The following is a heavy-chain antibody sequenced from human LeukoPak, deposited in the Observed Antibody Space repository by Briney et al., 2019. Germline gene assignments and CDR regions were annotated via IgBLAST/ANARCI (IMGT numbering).Heavy chain of an antibody. CDR3: ARDLGYSSSPDF. V-gene: IGHV3-43*02. J-gene: IGHJ4*02. CDR1: GFTFDDYA. CDR2: ISADGTI. D-gene: IGHD6-13*01. Sequence: GGSLRLSCAASGFTFDDYAMHWVRQAPGKGLEWVSLISADGTIYYADSVRGRFTISRDNNKNSLYLQMNSLRTEDTALYYCARDLGYSSSPDFWGQGTLVTVSS.